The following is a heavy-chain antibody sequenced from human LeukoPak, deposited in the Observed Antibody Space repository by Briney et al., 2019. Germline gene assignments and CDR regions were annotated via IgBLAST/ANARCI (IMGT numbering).Heavy chain of an antibody. V-gene: IGHV3-30-3*01. CDR1: GFTFSSYA. CDR2: ISYDGSNK. D-gene: IGHD3-3*01. Sequence: GRSLRLSCAASGFTFSSYAMHWVRQAPGEGLEWVAVISYDGSNKYYADSVKGRFTISRDNSKNTLYLQMNSLRAEDTAVYYCARVRGITIFGVVISYYYYGMDVWGQGTTVTVSS. CDR3: ARVRGITIFGVVISYYYYGMDV. J-gene: IGHJ6*02.